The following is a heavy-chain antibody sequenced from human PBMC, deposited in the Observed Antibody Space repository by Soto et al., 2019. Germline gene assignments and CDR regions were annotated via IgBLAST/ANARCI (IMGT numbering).Heavy chain of an antibody. CDR1: GYTFTSYG. D-gene: IGHD4-17*01. CDR2: ISAYNGNT. J-gene: IGHJ5*02. V-gene: IGHV1-18*01. Sequence: ASVKVSCKASGYTFTSYGISWVRQAPGQGLEWMGWISAYNGNTNYAQKLQGRVTTTTDTSTSTAYMELRSLRSDDTAVYYCARDSSPDYGNWFDPWGQGTLVTVSS. CDR3: ARDSSPDYGNWFDP.